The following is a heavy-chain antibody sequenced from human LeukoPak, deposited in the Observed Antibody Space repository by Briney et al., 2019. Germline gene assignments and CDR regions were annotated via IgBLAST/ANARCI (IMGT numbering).Heavy chain of an antibody. Sequence: SETLSLTCTVSGGSISSYYWSWIRQPPGKGLEWIGYIYYSGSTNYNPSLKSRVTISVDTSKNQFSLKLSSVTAADTAVYYCARIYYDFWRGSTPPYYDYYMGVCGKGTTVTVSS. D-gene: IGHD3-3*01. CDR1: GGSISSYY. CDR3: ARIYYDFWRGSTPPYYDYYMGV. V-gene: IGHV4-59*01. J-gene: IGHJ6*03. CDR2: IYYSGST.